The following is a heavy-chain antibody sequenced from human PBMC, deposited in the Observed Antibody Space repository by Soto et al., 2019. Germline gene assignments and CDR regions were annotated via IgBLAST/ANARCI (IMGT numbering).Heavy chain of an antibody. CDR2: INAGNGDT. CDR1: GYTFTAYA. CDR3: ARDLDASVTH. D-gene: IGHD4-17*01. J-gene: IGHJ4*02. V-gene: IGHV1-3*01. Sequence: GASVKVSCKASGYTFTAYAIHWVRQAPGQGLEWMAWINAGNGDTKYSQKFQGRVTVTRDTSASTVYMELSSLRSEDTAVYYCARDLDASVTHWGQGTLVTVSS.